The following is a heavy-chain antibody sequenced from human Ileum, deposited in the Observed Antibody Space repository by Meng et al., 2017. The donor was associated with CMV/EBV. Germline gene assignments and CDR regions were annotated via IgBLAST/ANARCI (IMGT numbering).Heavy chain of an antibody. CDR1: GFSFATYGEV. CDR3: AHTVNYDFWTGLFDY. D-gene: IGHD3-3*01. J-gene: IGHJ4*02. V-gene: IGHV2-5*02. CDR2: IYWDAEV. Sequence: QTTRKWSVRTPVKPTQTRTLTCTSAGFSFATYGEVVGWIRPPPGKALEWIAIIYWDAEVRYSPSLKNRLTITQDTSTNQVVLTMTNMDPVDTATYYCAHTVNYDFWTGLFDYWGQGTLVTVSS.